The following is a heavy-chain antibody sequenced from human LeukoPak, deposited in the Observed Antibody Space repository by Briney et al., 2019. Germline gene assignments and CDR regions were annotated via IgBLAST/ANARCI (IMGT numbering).Heavy chain of an antibody. CDR2: INPNSGGT. J-gene: IGHJ1*01. CDR3: ARDSYYDSSGYYSSEYFQH. V-gene: IGHV1-2*02. D-gene: IGHD3-22*01. Sequence: ASVKVSCKASGYTFTGYYMHWVRQAPGQGLEWMGWINPNSGGTNYAQKFQGRVTMTRDTSISAVYVELSRLRSDDTAVYYCARDSYYDSSGYYSSEYFQHWGQGTLVTVSS. CDR1: GYTFTGYY.